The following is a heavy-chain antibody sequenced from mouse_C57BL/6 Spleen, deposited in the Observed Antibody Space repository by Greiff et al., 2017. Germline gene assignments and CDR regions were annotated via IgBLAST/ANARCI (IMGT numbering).Heavy chain of an antibody. CDR3: ARSPADYYDGSSHGSFDV. CDR1: GFSLTSYG. Sequence: VQLQQSGPGLVQPSQCLSITCTVSGFSLTSYGVPWVRQSPGKGLEWLGVIWRGGSTDYNAAFISRLSISKDNSKSQVFFKMNSLQADDTAIYSCARSPADYYDGSSHGSFDVWGTGTTVTVSS. V-gene: IGHV2-2*01. D-gene: IGHD1-1*01. CDR2: IWRGGST. J-gene: IGHJ1*03.